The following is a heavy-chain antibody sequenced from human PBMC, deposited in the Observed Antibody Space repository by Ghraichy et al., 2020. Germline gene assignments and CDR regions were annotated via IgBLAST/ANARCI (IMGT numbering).Heavy chain of an antibody. CDR1: GLTVSDDY. D-gene: IGHD2-21*02. CDR2: IYAGGTT. CDR3: ARGGGAYCGSACYRNFDY. Sequence: GGSLRLSCAASGLTVSDDYMSWVRQAPGKGLEWVSVIYAGGTTKYAGSVKGRFTISRDNSNNTLYLQMSSLRVDDTAVYYCARGGGAYCGSACYRNFDYWGQGTLVTVSS. J-gene: IGHJ4*02. V-gene: IGHV3-53*01.